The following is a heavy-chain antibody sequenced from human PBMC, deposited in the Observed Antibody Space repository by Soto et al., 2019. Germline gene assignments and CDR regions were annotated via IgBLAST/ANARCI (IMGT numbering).Heavy chain of an antibody. CDR3: AVGVVSDAFAI. V-gene: IGHV1-46*01. Sequence: ASVKVSCKASGYTFTSYYMHWVRQAPGQGLEWMGIINPSGGSTSYAQKFQGRVTMTRNTSTSTVYMELSSLRSEDTAVYYCAVGVVSDAFAIWGQGTMVTVSS. J-gene: IGHJ3*02. D-gene: IGHD3-3*01. CDR2: INPSGGST. CDR1: GYTFTSYY.